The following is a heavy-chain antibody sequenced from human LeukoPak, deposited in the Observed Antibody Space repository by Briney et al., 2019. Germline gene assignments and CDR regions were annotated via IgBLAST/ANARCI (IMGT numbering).Heavy chain of an antibody. CDR1: GFTFGDYA. CDR3: TREENDSSGYYGLRYFDY. D-gene: IGHD3-22*01. J-gene: IGHJ4*02. V-gene: IGHV3-49*04. CDR2: IRSKAYGGTT. Sequence: GGSVRLSCTASGFTFGDYAMSWVRQAPGKGLEWVGFIRSKAYGGTTEYAASVKGRFTISRDDSKSIAYLQMNSLKTEDTAVYYCTREENDSSGYYGLRYFDYWGQGTLVTVSS.